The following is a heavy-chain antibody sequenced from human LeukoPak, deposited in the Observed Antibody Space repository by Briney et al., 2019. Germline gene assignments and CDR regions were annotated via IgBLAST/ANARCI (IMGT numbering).Heavy chain of an antibody. CDR2: IYHSGST. Sequence: SETLSLTCAVSGGSISSGGYSWSWIRQPPGKGLEWIGYIYHSGSTYYNPSLKSRVTISVDRSKNQFSLKLSSVTAADTAVYYCASTGRSVSLDFDYWGQGPLVTVSS. CDR1: GGSISSGGYS. J-gene: IGHJ4*02. CDR3: ASTGRSVSLDFDY. V-gene: IGHV4-30-2*01. D-gene: IGHD2-15*01.